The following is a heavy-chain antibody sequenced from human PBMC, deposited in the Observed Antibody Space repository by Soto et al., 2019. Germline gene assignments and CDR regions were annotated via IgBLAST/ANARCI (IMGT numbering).Heavy chain of an antibody. CDR1: GGSISSYY. Sequence: SETLSLTCTVSGGSISSYYWSWIRQPPGKGLEWIGYIYYSGSTNYNPSLKSRVTISVDTSKNQFSLKLSPVTAADTAVYYCARVSSSWYYYYYGMDVWGQGTTVTVSS. CDR3: ARVSSSWYYYYYGMDV. J-gene: IGHJ6*02. V-gene: IGHV4-59*01. D-gene: IGHD6-13*01. CDR2: IYYSGST.